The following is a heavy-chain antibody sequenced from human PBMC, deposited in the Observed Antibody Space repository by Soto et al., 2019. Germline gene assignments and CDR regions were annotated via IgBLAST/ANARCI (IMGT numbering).Heavy chain of an antibody. CDR2: ISSSSSTI. CDR3: AREIPSRGAGWFDP. CDR1: GFTFSSYS. J-gene: IGHJ5*02. Sequence: EVQLVESGGGLVQPGGFLRLYCAAYGFTFSSYSMNWVRQAPGKGLAWVSYISSSSSTIYYADSVKGRFTISRDNAKNSLYVQMNSLRDEDTAVYYCAREIPSRGAGWFDPWGQGTLVTVSS. D-gene: IGHD3-10*01. V-gene: IGHV3-48*02.